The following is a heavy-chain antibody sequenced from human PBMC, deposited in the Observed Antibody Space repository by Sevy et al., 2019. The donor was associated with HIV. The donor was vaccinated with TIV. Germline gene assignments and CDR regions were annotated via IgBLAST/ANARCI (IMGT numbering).Heavy chain of an antibody. Sequence: GESLKISCAASGFTFSSYGMHWVRQAPGKGLEWVALIWFDGSNTYYADSVKGRFTISRDIAKNTLLLQMNSLRGEDTAVYYCARDLEFYDNGDYGPAFMPDYWGQGTLVTVSS. CDR3: ARDLEFYDNGDYGPAFMPDY. CDR1: GFTFSSYG. CDR2: IWFDGSNT. J-gene: IGHJ4*02. D-gene: IGHD4-17*01. V-gene: IGHV3-33*01.